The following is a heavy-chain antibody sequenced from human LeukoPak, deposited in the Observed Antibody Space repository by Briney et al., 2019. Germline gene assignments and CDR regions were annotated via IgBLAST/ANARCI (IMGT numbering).Heavy chain of an antibody. Sequence: PSETLSLTCTVSGGSISSYYWSWIRQPPGKGLEWIGYIYYSGSTNYNPSLKSRVTISVDTSKNQFSLKLSSVTAADTAAYYCARGGGYNYGYSDYWGQGILVTVSS. CDR1: GGSISSYY. V-gene: IGHV4-59*01. J-gene: IGHJ4*02. CDR2: IYYSGST. CDR3: ARGGGYNYGYSDY. D-gene: IGHD5-18*01.